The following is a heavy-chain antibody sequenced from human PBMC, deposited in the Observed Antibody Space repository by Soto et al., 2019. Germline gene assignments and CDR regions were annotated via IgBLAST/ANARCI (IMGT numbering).Heavy chain of an antibody. D-gene: IGHD3-9*01. V-gene: IGHV4-30-4*01. CDR3: ARATLFHRLDY. CDR1: GGSISSGDYY. CDR2: IYHSGST. Sequence: SETLSLTCTVSGGSISSGDYYWSWIRQPPGKGLEWIGYIYHSGSTYYNPSLKSRVTISVDRSKNQFSLKLSSVTAADTAVYYCARATLFHRLDYWGQGTLVTVSS. J-gene: IGHJ4*02.